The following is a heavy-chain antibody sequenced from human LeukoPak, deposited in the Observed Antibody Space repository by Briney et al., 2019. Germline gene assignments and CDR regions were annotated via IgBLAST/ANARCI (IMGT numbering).Heavy chain of an antibody. CDR3: ARANDYGSGSYLLDY. CDR2: IYYSGST. V-gene: IGHV4-59*01. Sequence: PSETLSLTCTVSGGSISSYYWSWIRQPPGKGLEWVGYIYYSGSTNYDPSLKSRVTISVDTSKNQFSLKLSSVTAADTAVYYCARANDYGSGSYLLDYWGQGTLVTVSS. CDR1: GGSISSYY. J-gene: IGHJ4*02. D-gene: IGHD3-10*01.